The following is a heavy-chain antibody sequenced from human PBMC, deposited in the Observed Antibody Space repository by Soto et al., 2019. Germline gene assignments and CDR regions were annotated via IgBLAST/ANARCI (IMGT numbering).Heavy chain of an antibody. CDR1: GFTFSSYG. V-gene: IGHV3-33*01. Sequence: GGSLRLSCAASGFTFSSYGMHWVRQAPGKGLEWVAVIWYDGSNKYYGESVKGRFTISRDNSKNTLYLQMNSLRAEDTAVYYCARPNSGNYHFQFDYWGQGTLVTVSS. J-gene: IGHJ4*02. CDR3: ARPNSGNYHFQFDY. D-gene: IGHD1-26*01. CDR2: IWYDGSNK.